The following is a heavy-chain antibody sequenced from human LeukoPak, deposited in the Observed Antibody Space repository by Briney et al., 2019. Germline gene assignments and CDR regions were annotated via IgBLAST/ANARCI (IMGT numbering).Heavy chain of an antibody. V-gene: IGHV3-23*01. CDR1: GLTFYTYS. CDR2: ISGSGDTT. Sequence: GGSLRLSCAASGLTFYTYSMSWVRQAPGKGLEWVSGISGSGDTTYYADSVKGRFTISRDNSKNTLYLQMNSLRVEDTVVYYCAKGHSAHGTGFDCWGQGTLVAVSS. D-gene: IGHD1-14*01. J-gene: IGHJ4*02. CDR3: AKGHSAHGTGFDC.